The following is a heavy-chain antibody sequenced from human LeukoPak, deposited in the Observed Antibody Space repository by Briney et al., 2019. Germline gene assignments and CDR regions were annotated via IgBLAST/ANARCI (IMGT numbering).Heavy chain of an antibody. CDR2: IYTSGST. D-gene: IGHD6-13*01. CDR3: AREVGRQQLGPYYYYYYMDV. J-gene: IGHJ6*03. Sequence: SSQTLSLTCTVPGGSISSGSYYWSWIRQPAGKGLEWIGRIYTSGSTNYNPSLKSRITISVDTSKNQFSLKLSSVTAADTALYYCAREVGRQQLGPYYYYYYMDVWGKGTTVTISS. V-gene: IGHV4-61*02. CDR1: GGSISSGSYY.